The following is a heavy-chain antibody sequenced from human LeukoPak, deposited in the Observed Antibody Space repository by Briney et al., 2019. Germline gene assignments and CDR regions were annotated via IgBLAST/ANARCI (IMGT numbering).Heavy chain of an antibody. Sequence: SVTVSFKASGGTFSSYAISWVRQAPGQGREWMGRIIPILGIANYAQKFQGRVTITADKSTSTAYMELSSLRSEDTAVYYCARSMQLAPQTYYYYGMDVWGQGTTVTVSS. CDR2: IIPILGIA. CDR3: ARSMQLAPQTYYYYGMDV. D-gene: IGHD6-13*01. V-gene: IGHV1-69*04. J-gene: IGHJ6*02. CDR1: GGTFSSYA.